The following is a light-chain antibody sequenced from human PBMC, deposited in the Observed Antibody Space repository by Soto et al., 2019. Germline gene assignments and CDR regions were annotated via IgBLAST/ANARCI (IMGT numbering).Light chain of an antibody. CDR3: NSYTTSGTLYV. CDR2: EFT. J-gene: IGLJ1*01. V-gene: IGLV2-14*01. CDR1: SSDVGGFKY. Sequence: QSALIQPASVSGSPGQSITISCAGSSSDVGGFKYVSWYQQHPGKAPKLILYEFTNRPSGVSNRFSSSKSGNAASLTISGLQAEDEADYYCNSYTTSGTLYVFGTGTKVTVL.